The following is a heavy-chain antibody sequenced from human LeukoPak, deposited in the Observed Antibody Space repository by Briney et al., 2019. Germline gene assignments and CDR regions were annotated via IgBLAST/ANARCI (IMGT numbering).Heavy chain of an antibody. CDR3: TSITIFGVVMHQDAFDI. CDR1: GGSISSYY. V-gene: IGHV4-34*01. Sequence: SETLSLTCTVSGGSISSYYWSWIRQPPGKGLEWIGEINHSGSTNYNPSLKSRVTISVDTSKNQFSLKLSSVTAADTAVYYCTSITIFGVVMHQDAFDIWGQGTMVTVSS. CDR2: INHSGST. D-gene: IGHD3-3*01. J-gene: IGHJ3*02.